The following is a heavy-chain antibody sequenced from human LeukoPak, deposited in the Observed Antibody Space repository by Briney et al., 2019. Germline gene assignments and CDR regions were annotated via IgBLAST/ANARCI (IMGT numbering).Heavy chain of an antibody. Sequence: SETLSLTCTVSSGSVSSGSSYWTWIRQPPGKGLEWIGYIYYSGSTNYSPSLKSRVTISVDTSKNQFSLKLSSVTAADTAVYCCARDFRGYYYYGMDVWGQGTTVTVSS. J-gene: IGHJ6*02. CDR1: SGSVSSGSSY. V-gene: IGHV4-61*01. CDR3: ARDFRGYYYYGMDV. CDR2: IYYSGST.